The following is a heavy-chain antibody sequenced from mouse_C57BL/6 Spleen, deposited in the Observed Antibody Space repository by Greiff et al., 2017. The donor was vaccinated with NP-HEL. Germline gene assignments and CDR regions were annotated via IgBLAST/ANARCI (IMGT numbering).Heavy chain of an antibody. J-gene: IGHJ3*01. D-gene: IGHD4-1*01. CDR3: ARGWDRLAY. CDR1: GFSLTSYG. Sequence: VKLMESGPGLVQPSQSLSITCTVSGFSLTSYGVHWVRQSPGKGLEWLGVIWSGGSTDYNAAFISRLSISKDNSKSQVFFKMNSLQADDTAIYYCARGWDRLAYWGQGTLVTVSA. V-gene: IGHV2-2*01. CDR2: IWSGGST.